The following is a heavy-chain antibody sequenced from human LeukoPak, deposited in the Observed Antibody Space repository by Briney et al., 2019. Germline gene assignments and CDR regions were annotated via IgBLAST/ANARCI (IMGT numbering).Heavy chain of an antibody. CDR2: IYYDGSNQ. J-gene: IGHJ4*02. CDR1: GLRFRNYG. D-gene: IGHD1-26*01. Sequence: GGSLRLSCVVSGLRFRNYGMHWVRQAPGKGLEWVAVIYYDGSNQYYADSVKGRFTVSRDNAKNTLYLQMDSLRAEDTAVYYCAKDWANIVGAPTLWGQGTLVTVSS. CDR3: AKDWANIVGAPTL. V-gene: IGHV3-33*06.